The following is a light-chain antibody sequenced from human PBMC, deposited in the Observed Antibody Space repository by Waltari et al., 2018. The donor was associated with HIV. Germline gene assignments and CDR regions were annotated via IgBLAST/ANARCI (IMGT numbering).Light chain of an antibody. CDR3: GTWDTSLRALV. J-gene: IGLJ3*02. CDR1: SSNIGGFY. V-gene: IGLV1-51*01. Sequence: QSVLTQPPSVSAAPGQKVTISCSGSSSNIGGFYVSWYQQFPGTPPKLIIYDNSQWPSGIPDRFSGSKSGTSATLDITGLQTGDEADYYCGTWDTSLRALVFGGGTKVTVL. CDR2: DNS.